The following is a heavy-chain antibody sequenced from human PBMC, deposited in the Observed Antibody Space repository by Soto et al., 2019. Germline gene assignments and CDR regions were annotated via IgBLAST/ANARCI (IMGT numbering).Heavy chain of an antibody. CDR2: ISAYNGNT. V-gene: IGHV1-18*01. CDR3: ARVLMQQQLVLGYYYYYYMDV. D-gene: IGHD6-13*01. J-gene: IGHJ6*03. Sequence: ASVKVSCKASGYTFTSYGISWVRQAPGQGLEWMGWISAYNGNTNYAQKLQGRVTMTTDTSTSTAYMELRSLRSDDTAVYYCARVLMQQQLVLGYYYYYYMDVWGKGTTVTVSS. CDR1: GYTFTSYG.